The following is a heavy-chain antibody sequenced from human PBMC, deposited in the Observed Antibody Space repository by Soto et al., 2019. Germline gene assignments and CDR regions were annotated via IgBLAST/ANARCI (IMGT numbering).Heavy chain of an antibody. V-gene: IGHV4-34*01. CDR1: GGSFSGYY. J-gene: IGHJ4*02. Sequence: SETLSLTCAVYGGSFSGYYWSWIRQPPGKGLEWIGEINHSGSTNYNPSLKSRVTISVDTSKNQFSLKLSSVTAADTAVYYCARAGYSYGWSTIDYWGQGTLVTVPS. CDR2: INHSGST. D-gene: IGHD5-18*01. CDR3: ARAGYSYGWSTIDY.